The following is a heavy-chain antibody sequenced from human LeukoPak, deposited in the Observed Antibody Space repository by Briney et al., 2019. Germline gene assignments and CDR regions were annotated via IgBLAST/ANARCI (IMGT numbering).Heavy chain of an antibody. CDR3: ASIMTTKPDAFDI. CDR1: GFTFSSYA. V-gene: IGHV3-23*01. Sequence: GGSLRLSCAASGFTFSSYAMSWVRQAPGKGLEWVSVISGSGGTYYADSVKGRFTISRDNSKNTLYLQMNSLRAEDTAVYYCASIMTTKPDAFDIWGQGTMVTVSS. D-gene: IGHD3-16*01. J-gene: IGHJ3*02. CDR2: ISGSGGT.